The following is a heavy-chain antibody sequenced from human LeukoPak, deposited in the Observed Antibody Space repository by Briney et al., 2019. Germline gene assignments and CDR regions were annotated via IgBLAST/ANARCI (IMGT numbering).Heavy chain of an antibody. CDR3: ARWSLYIGSGTYRYSFDY. CDR2: ISSSGSTI. D-gene: IGHD3-10*01. Sequence: GGSLRLSCAASGFTFSSYEMNWVRQAPGKGLEWVSYISSSGSTIYYADSVKGRFTISRDNAKNSLYLQMNSLRAEDTTVYYCARWSLYIGSGTYRYSFDYWGQGTLVTVSS. CDR1: GFTFSSYE. J-gene: IGHJ4*02. V-gene: IGHV3-48*03.